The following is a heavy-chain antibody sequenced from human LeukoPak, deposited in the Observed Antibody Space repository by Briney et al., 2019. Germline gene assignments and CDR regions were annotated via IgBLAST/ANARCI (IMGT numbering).Heavy chain of an antibody. V-gene: IGHV5-51*01. Sequence: GGSLKISCKGSGYSFTNYWIGWVRQMRGKGLEWMGIIYPDDSDTRYSPSFQGQVTISADNSISTAFLQWSSLKASDTAMYYCVRGDSGDLLDYWGQGTLVTVSS. J-gene: IGHJ4*02. CDR3: VRGDSGDLLDY. CDR2: IYPDDSDT. D-gene: IGHD2-21*01. CDR1: GYSFTNYW.